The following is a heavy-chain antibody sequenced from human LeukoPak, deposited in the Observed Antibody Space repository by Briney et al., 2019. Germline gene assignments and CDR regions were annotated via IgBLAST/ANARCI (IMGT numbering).Heavy chain of an antibody. J-gene: IGHJ4*02. Sequence: PGGSLRLSCAASGFTFSSYSMNWVRQAPGKGLEWVSYISISGNMIYYADSVKGRFTISRDNAKNSLYLQMNSLRAGDTAVYYCTTAGIVGAAPPGFGDYWGQGTLVTVSS. D-gene: IGHD1-26*01. V-gene: IGHV3-48*04. CDR1: GFTFSSYS. CDR3: TTAGIVGAAPPGFGDY. CDR2: ISISGNMI.